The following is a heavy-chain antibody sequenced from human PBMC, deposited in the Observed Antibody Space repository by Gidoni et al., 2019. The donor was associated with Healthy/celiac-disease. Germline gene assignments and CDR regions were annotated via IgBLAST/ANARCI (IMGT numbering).Heavy chain of an antibody. CDR2: ISGSGGST. CDR3: AKKRGGWEPFVDAFDI. D-gene: IGHD1-26*01. V-gene: IGHV3-23*01. Sequence: EVQLLESGGGLVQPGGSLRLSCAASGFTFSSYAMSWVRQAPGKGLEWVSAISGSGGSTYYADSVKGRFTISRDNSKNTLYLQMNSLRAEDTAVYYCAKKRGGWEPFVDAFDIWGQGTMVTVSS. J-gene: IGHJ3*02. CDR1: GFTFSSYA.